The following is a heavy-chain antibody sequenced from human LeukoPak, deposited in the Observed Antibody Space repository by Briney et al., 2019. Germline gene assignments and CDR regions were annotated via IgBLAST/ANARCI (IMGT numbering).Heavy chain of an antibody. J-gene: IGHJ6*02. CDR3: AKAASSGWYYYYYGMDV. CDR1: GFTFSSYG. D-gene: IGHD6-19*01. Sequence: PGGSLRLSCAASGFTFSSYGMHWVRQAPGKRLEWVAFIRYDGSNKYYADSVKGRFTISRDNSKNTLYLQMNSLRAEDTAVYYYAKAASSGWYYYYYGMDVWGQGTTVTVSS. V-gene: IGHV3-30*02. CDR2: IRYDGSNK.